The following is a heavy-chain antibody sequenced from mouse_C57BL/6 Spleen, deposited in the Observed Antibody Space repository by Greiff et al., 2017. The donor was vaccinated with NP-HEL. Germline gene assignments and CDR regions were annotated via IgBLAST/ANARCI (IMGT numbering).Heavy chain of an antibody. CDR1: GFTFSDYG. CDR3: ARWDDYDLYAMDY. Sequence: EVKVEESGGGLVKPGGSLKLSCAASGFTFSDYGMHWVRQAPEKGLEWVAYISSGSSTIYYADTVKGRFTISRDNAKNTLFLQMTSLRSEDTAMYYCARWDDYDLYAMDYWGQGTSVTVSS. D-gene: IGHD2-4*01. CDR2: ISSGSSTI. J-gene: IGHJ4*01. V-gene: IGHV5-17*01.